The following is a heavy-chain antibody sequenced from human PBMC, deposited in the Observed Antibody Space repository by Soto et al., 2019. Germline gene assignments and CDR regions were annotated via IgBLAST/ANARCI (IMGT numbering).Heavy chain of an antibody. V-gene: IGHV1-18*04. J-gene: IGHJ6*02. Sequence: ASVKVSCKASGYTFTSCGISWVRQAPGQGLEWMGWISAYNGNTNYAQKLQGRVTMTTDTSTSTAYMELRSLRSDDTAVYYCARGHGYSYGYPDYYYGMDVWGQGTTVTVSS. CDR3: ARGHGYSYGYPDYYYGMDV. CDR1: GYTFTSCG. CDR2: ISAYNGNT. D-gene: IGHD5-18*01.